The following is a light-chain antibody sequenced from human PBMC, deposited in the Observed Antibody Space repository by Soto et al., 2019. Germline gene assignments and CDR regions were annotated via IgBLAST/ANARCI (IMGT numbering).Light chain of an antibody. J-gene: IGKJ5*01. CDR3: QQYVSSPIT. Sequence: DIQMTQSPSTLSASFGDRVTITCRASQSISSWLAWYQQKPGRAPKLLIYKASSLESGVPSRFSVSGSGTEFTLTISRLETEDFAVYDCQQYVSSPITFCQGTRLEIK. CDR1: QSISSW. V-gene: IGKV1-5*03. CDR2: KAS.